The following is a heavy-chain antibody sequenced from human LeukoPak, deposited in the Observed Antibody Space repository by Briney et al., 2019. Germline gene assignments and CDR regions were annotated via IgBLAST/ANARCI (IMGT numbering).Heavy chain of an antibody. V-gene: IGHV3-21*01. Sequence: GGSLRLSCAASGFTFSSYSMNWVRQAPGKGLEWVSSISSSSSYIYYADSVKGRFTISRDNAKNSLYLQMNSLRAEDTAVYYCARVRVTGTTRFFDYWGQGTLVTVSS. CDR1: GFTFSSYS. D-gene: IGHD1-20*01. J-gene: IGHJ4*02. CDR3: ARVRVTGTTRFFDY. CDR2: ISSSSSYI.